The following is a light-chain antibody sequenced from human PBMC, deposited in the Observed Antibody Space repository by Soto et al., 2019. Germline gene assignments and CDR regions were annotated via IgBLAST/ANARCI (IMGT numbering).Light chain of an antibody. CDR1: QSINSY. J-gene: IGKJ4*01. Sequence: DIQMTQSPSSLSASVGDRVTITCRASQSINSYLNWYQQKPGKAPQLLIYTASSLQSGVPSRFSGTGSGTDFTLTISSLQPEDFATYYCQQSDTTPITFGGGTNVEIK. CDR3: QQSDTTPIT. V-gene: IGKV1-39*01. CDR2: TAS.